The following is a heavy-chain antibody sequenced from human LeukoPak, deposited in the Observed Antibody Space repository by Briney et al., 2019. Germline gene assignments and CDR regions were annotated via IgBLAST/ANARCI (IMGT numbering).Heavy chain of an antibody. CDR3: ARNDFWSGYAFDI. D-gene: IGHD3-3*01. V-gene: IGHV1-8*01. CDR1: GYTFTSYD. CDR2: MNPNSGNT. Sequence: GASVKVSCKASGYTFTSYDINWVRQATGQGLEWMGWMNPNSGNTGYAQKFQGRVTMTRNTSISTAYMELSSLRSEDTAVYYCARNDFWSGYAFDIWGQGTMVTVSS. J-gene: IGHJ3*02.